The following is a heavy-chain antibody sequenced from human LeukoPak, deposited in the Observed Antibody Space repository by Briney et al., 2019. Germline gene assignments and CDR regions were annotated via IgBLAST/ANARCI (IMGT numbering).Heavy chain of an antibody. Sequence: GGSLRLSCAASGFTFSRYGMHWVRQAPGKGLEWVTAISYDGSNKYYADSVKGRFTISRDNAKNSLYLQMNSLRAEDTAVYYCARDYGGSSPFDYWGQGTLVTVSS. J-gene: IGHJ4*02. D-gene: IGHD4-23*01. CDR3: ARDYGGSSPFDY. CDR1: GFTFSRYG. V-gene: IGHV3-30*04. CDR2: ISYDGSNK.